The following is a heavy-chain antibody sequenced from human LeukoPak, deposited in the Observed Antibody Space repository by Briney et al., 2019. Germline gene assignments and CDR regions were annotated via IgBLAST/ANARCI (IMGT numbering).Heavy chain of an antibody. D-gene: IGHD4-17*01. J-gene: IGHJ4*02. V-gene: IGHV4-59*08. Sequence: PSETLSLTCTVSGGSISSYYWSWIRQPPGKGLEWIGYIYYRGSTYYYPSLKSRVTISVDTSKNQFSLKLSSVTAADTAVYYCARYTVFNYYFDFWGQGTLVTVSS. CDR1: GGSISSYY. CDR2: IYYRGST. CDR3: ARYTVFNYYFDF.